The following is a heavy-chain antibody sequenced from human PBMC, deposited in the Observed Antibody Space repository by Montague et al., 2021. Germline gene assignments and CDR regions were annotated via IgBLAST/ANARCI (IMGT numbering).Heavy chain of an antibody. CDR3: ARSYDS. J-gene: IGHJ4*02. Sequence: SLRLSCAASGFTFSSYWMHLFRQAPVKGLVWASTIKTDGSSTNYADSVKGRFTISRDNAKNTLYLQMNSLRVEDTAVYYCARSYDSWGQGALVTVSS. V-gene: IGHV3-74*01. CDR1: GFTFSSYW. CDR2: IKTDGSST. D-gene: IGHD3-10*01.